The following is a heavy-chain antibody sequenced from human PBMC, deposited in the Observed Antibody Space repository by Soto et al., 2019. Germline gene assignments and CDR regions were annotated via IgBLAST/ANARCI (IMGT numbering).Heavy chain of an antibody. V-gene: IGHV1-3*01. CDR2: INAGNGNT. CDR3: ARGGLVRFLDYYFDY. Sequence: ASVKVSGKASGYTFTSYAMHWVRQAPGQRLEWMGWINAGNGNTKYSQKFQGRVTITRDTSASTAYMELSSLRSEDTAVYYCARGGLVRFLDYYFDYWGQGTLVTVSS. J-gene: IGHJ4*02. D-gene: IGHD3-3*01. CDR1: GYTFTSYA.